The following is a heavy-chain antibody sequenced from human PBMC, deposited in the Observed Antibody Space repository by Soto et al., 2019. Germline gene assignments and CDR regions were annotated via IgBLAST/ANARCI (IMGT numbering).Heavy chain of an antibody. V-gene: IGHV4-30-4*01. J-gene: IGHJ4*02. D-gene: IGHD2-15*01. Sequence: SETLSLTCTVSGGSISSGDYYWSWIRQPPGEGLEWIGYIYSSGSTHYNPSLKSRIGISADSSRDQFSLKLSSVRAADTALYYCARGYGGTSGYHFDNWGQGTLVTVSS. CDR1: GGSISSGDYY. CDR2: IYSSGST. CDR3: ARGYGGTSGYHFDN.